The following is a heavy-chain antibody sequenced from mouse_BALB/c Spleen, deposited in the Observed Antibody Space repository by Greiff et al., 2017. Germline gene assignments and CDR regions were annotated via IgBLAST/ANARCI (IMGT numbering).Heavy chain of an antibody. CDR2: IWGDGST. CDR3: ARAYGSSTLAWFAY. V-gene: IGHV2-6-7*01. D-gene: IGHD1-1*01. CDR1: GFSLTGYG. Sequence: VQLVESGPGLVAPSQSLSITCTVSGFSLTGYGVNWVRQPPGKGLEWLGMIWGDGSTDYNSALKSRLSISKDNSKSQVFLKMNSLQTDDTARYYGARAYGSSTLAWFAYWGQGTLVTVSA. J-gene: IGHJ3*01.